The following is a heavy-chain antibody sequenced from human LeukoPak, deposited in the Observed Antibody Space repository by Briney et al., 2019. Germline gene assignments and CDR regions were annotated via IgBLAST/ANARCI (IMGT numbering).Heavy chain of an antibody. J-gene: IGHJ4*02. CDR1: GGSITSYY. V-gene: IGHV4-59*01. Sequence: PSETLSLTCTVSGGSITSYYWNWIRQPPGKGLEWIGYIHNSGSTNYNPSLKSRVTISVDASKNQFSLKLSSVTAADTAVYYCARVGDSGAFDYWGQGTRSPSPQ. CDR2: IHNSGST. D-gene: IGHD4-17*01. CDR3: ARVGDSGAFDY.